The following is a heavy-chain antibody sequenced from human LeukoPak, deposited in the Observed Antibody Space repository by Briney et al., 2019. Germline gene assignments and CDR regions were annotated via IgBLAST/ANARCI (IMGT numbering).Heavy chain of an antibody. CDR3: AKDGGPGWSGPHY. D-gene: IGHD6-19*01. V-gene: IGHV3-30*02. CDR1: GFTFSSYG. J-gene: IGHJ4*02. Sequence: GGSLRLSCAASGFTFSSYGMHWVRQAPGKGLEWVAFIRYDGSNKYYADSVKGRFTISRDNSKNTLYLQMNSLRAEDTAVYYCAKDGGPGWSGPHYWGQGTLVTVSS. CDR2: IRYDGSNK.